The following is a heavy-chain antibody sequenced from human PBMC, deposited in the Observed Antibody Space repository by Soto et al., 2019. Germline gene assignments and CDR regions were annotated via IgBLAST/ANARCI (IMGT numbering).Heavy chain of an antibody. V-gene: IGHV1-69*12. CDR2: IIPTFERP. J-gene: IGHJ3*01. CDR1: GGTFSRYA. CDR3: ARGSGWYQYDFDL. D-gene: IGHD6-13*01. Sequence: QVQLVQSGAEVKKPGSSVKVSCMASGGTFSRYALSWIRQAPGQGLEWMGGIIPTFERPNYAQRFQGRLTIIADESTTTAYMELSSLRSDDMAVHYWARGSGWYQYDFDLWGQGTMVTVSS.